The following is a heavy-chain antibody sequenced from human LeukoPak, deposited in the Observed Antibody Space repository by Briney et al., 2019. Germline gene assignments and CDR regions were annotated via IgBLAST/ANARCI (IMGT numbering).Heavy chain of an antibody. CDR1: GYTFTGYY. Sequence: ASVKVSCKASGYTFTGYYMHWVRQAPGQGLEWMGWINPNSGGTNYAQKFQGWVTMTRDTSISTAYMELSRLRSDDTAVYYCARGTGIAAAGTRDWGQGTLVTVSS. CDR2: INPNSGGT. V-gene: IGHV1-2*04. D-gene: IGHD6-13*01. J-gene: IGHJ4*02. CDR3: ARGTGIAAAGTRD.